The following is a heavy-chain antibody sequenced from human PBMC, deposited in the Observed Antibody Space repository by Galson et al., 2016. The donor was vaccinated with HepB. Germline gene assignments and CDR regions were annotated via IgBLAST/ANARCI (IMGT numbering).Heavy chain of an antibody. CDR3: TRAVPAAPVNGAFDV. Sequence: PALVKPTQTLTLTCTFSGFSLTTPGVGVGWIRQPPGKALEWLAFIYWNDDERYSPSLKSRLSITKDTSKNQVVLTMANMDPVDTATYYSTRAVPAAPVNGAFDVWGQGTVVTVAS. V-gene: IGHV2-5*01. CDR1: GFSLTTPGVG. D-gene: IGHD2-2*01. CDR2: IYWNDDE. J-gene: IGHJ3*01.